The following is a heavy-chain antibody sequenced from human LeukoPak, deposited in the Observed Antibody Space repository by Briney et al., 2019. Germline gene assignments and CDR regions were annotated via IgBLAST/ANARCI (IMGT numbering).Heavy chain of an antibody. Sequence: GASVKVSCTASGYIFSDYYINWVRQVPGQGLEWMGWINPKSGGTKYSQNFQGRVTMTRDTSIDTVYMQLSGLTSADTAVYYCARRHLRMRSYDYWGQGPLVIVSS. CDR2: INPKSGGT. J-gene: IGHJ4*02. D-gene: IGHD1-26*01. CDR1: GYIFSDYY. V-gene: IGHV1-2*02. CDR3: ARRHLRMRSYDY.